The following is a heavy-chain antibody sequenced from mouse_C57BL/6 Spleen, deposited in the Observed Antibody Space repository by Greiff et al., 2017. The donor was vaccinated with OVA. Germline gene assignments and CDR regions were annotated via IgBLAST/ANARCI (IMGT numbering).Heavy chain of an antibody. CDR3: ARVTAQATYGAMDY. CDR1: GYTFTDYN. Sequence: EVKLMESGPELVKPGASVKMSCKASGYTFTDYNMHWVKQSHGKSLEWIGYINPNNGGTSYNQKFKGKATLTVNKSSSTAYMELRSLTSEDSAVYYCARVTAQATYGAMDYWGQGTSVTVSS. CDR2: INPNNGGT. V-gene: IGHV1-22*01. J-gene: IGHJ4*01. D-gene: IGHD3-2*02.